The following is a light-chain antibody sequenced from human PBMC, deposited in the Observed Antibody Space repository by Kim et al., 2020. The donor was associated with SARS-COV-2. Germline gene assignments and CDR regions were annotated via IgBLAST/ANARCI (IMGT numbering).Light chain of an antibody. CDR1: SSNIGSNY. Sequence: QRVTLSCSRSSSNIGSNYVYWYQQLPGTAPKLLIYRNNQRPSGVPDRFSGSKSGTSASLAISGLRSEDEADYYCAAWDDSLSGSGVFGGGTQLTVL. CDR3: AAWDDSLSGSGV. V-gene: IGLV1-47*01. CDR2: RNN. J-gene: IGLJ3*02.